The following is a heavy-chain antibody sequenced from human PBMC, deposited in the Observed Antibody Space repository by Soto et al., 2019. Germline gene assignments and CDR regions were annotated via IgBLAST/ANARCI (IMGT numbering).Heavy chain of an antibody. J-gene: IGHJ4*02. CDR1: GFNFWSSA. CDR2: ISGSGGNT. V-gene: IGHV3-23*01. D-gene: IGHD2-21*02. Sequence: EVNLLESGGGLVQPGGSLTLSCAASGFNFWSSAMHWVRQAPGKGLEWISGISGSGGNTYYTDSVKGRFTISRDNSKEMLYLQMNNLTADDTATYYCAKLLVVTATRDYWGQGMLVTVSS. CDR3: AKLLVVTATRDY.